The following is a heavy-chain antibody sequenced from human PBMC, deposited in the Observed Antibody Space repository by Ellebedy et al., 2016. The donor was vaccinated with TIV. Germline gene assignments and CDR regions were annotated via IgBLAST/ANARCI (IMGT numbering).Heavy chain of an antibody. Sequence: GESLKISXAASGFTFSSFGMHWVRQAPGKGLEWVAIISHDGRNKYYGDSVKGRFSISRDNSKNTLDLQMNSLRPEDTAVYYCWAGMNTVADLLDYWGQGTLVTVSS. J-gene: IGHJ4*02. V-gene: IGHV3-30*03. CDR2: ISHDGRNK. D-gene: IGHD4-23*01. CDR1: GFTFSSFG. CDR3: WAGMNTVADLLDY.